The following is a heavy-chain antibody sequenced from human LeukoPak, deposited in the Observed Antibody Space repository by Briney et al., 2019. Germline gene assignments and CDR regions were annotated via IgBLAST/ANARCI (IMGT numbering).Heavy chain of an antibody. D-gene: IGHD6-13*01. Sequence: SVKVSCKASGGTFSSYAISWVRQAPGRGLEWMGGIIPIFGKANYAQKFQGRVTITADESTSTAYMELSSLRSEDTAVYYCAKGYIGAAAENWGQGTLVTVSS. CDR3: AKGYIGAAAEN. CDR2: IIPIFGKA. J-gene: IGHJ4*02. V-gene: IGHV1-69*13. CDR1: GGTFSSYA.